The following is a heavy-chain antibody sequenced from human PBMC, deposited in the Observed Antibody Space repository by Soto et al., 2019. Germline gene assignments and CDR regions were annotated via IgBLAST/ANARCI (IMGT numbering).Heavy chain of an antibody. D-gene: IGHD6-13*01. CDR1: GGTFSSYA. V-gene: IGHV1-69*13. CDR3: ARQAAAGPAFDY. Sequence: SVKVSCKASGGTFSSYAISWVRQAPGQGLEWMGGIIPIFGTANYAQKFQGRVTITADESTSTAYMELSSLRSEDTAVYYCARQAAAGPAFDYWGQGTLVPVYS. CDR2: IIPIFGTA. J-gene: IGHJ4*02.